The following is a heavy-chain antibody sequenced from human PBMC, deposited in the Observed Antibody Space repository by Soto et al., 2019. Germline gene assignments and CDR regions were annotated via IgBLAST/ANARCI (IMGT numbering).Heavy chain of an antibody. CDR2: INHSGST. J-gene: IGHJ4*02. D-gene: IGHD2-2*01. V-gene: IGHV4-34*01. CDR1: GGSFSGYY. Sequence: PSETLSLTCAVYGGSFSGYYWSWIRQPPGKGLEWIGEINHSGSTNYNPSLKSRVTISVDTSKNQFALKLTSVTAADTAVHYCARTKSSTSCYLRYWGQGTLVTVSS. CDR3: ARTKSSTSCYLRY.